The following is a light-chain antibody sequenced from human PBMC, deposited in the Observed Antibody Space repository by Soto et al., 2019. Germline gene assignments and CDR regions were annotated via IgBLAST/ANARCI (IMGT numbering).Light chain of an antibody. Sequence: DIQMTQSPSSLSASVGDRVTITCRASQSISSCLNWYQQKPGKAPNLLIYGASNLQSGVPSRFSGSESGTDFILTISSLQPEDFATYYCQQIYAAPVTFGQGTKVEIK. CDR3: QQIYAAPVT. V-gene: IGKV1-39*01. J-gene: IGKJ1*01. CDR1: QSISSC. CDR2: GAS.